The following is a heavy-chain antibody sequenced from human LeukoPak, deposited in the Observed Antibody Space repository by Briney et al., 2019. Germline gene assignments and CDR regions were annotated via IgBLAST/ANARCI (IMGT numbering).Heavy chain of an antibody. CDR1: GFTFSSYS. J-gene: IGHJ4*02. CDR3: ALERPNWPYYFDY. Sequence: GGSLRLSCAASGFTFSSYSMSWVRQAPGKGLEWVSYISSSSSTIYYADSVKGRFTISRDNAKNSLYLQMNSLRAEDTAVYYCALERPNWPYYFDYWGQGTLVTVSS. D-gene: IGHD1-1*01. CDR2: ISSSSSTI. V-gene: IGHV3-48*01.